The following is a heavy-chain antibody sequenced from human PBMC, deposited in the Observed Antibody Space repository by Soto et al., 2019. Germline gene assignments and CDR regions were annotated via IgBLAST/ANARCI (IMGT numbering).Heavy chain of an antibody. J-gene: IGHJ4*02. Sequence: GGSLRLSCAASGFSVSSNYMTWVRQAPGKGLEWVSVMYSGGSTYYADSVKGRFTTSRDSSKNTVYLQMNSLRAEDTAVYYCAREFLGFDYWGQGTLVTVSS. CDR3: AREFLGFDY. CDR1: GFSVSSNY. D-gene: IGHD7-27*01. CDR2: MYSGGST. V-gene: IGHV3-53*01.